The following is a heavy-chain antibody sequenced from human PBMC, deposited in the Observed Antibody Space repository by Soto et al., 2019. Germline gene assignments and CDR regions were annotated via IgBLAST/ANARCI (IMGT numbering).Heavy chain of an antibody. V-gene: IGHV1-69*12. CDR3: ARELGGRSRGDY. J-gene: IGHJ4*02. CDR2: IIPIFGTA. CDR1: GGTFSSYA. Sequence: QVQLVQSGAEVKKPGSSVKVSCKASGGTFSSYAISWVRQAPGQGLEWMGGIIPIFGTANYAQKLQGRVTITADETTSTAYMELCSLRSEDTAVYDCARELGGRSRGDYWGQGTLVTVSS. D-gene: IGHD1-26*01.